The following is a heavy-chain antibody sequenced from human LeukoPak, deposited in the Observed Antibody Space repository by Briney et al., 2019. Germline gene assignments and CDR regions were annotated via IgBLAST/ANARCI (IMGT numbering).Heavy chain of an antibody. Sequence: GASVKVSCKASGYTFTSYGISWVRQAPGQGLEWMGWISAYNGNTNYAQKLQGRVTMTTDTSMSTAYMELRSLRSDDTAVYYCARGLYYYDSSGYLGWFDPWGQGTLVTVSS. CDR2: ISAYNGNT. J-gene: IGHJ5*02. D-gene: IGHD3-22*01. V-gene: IGHV1-18*01. CDR1: GYTFTSYG. CDR3: ARGLYYYDSSGYLGWFDP.